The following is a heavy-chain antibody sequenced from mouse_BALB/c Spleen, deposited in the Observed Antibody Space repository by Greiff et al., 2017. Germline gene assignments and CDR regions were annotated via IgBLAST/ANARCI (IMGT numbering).Heavy chain of an antibody. Sequence: LVKTGASVKISCKASGYSFTGYYMHWVKQSHGKSLEWIGYISCYNGATSYNQKFKGKATFTVDTSSSTAYMQFNSLTSEDSAVYYCAREEYGNHWYFDVWGAGTTVTVAS. D-gene: IGHD2-10*02. J-gene: IGHJ1*01. CDR3: AREEYGNHWYFDV. CDR2: ISCYNGAT. CDR1: GYSFTGYY. V-gene: IGHV1S34*01.